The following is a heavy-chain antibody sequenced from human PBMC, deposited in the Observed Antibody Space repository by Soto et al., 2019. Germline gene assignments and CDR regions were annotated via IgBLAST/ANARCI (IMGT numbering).Heavy chain of an antibody. CDR1: GFTFSSYG. Sequence: PGGSLRLSCAASGFTFSSYGMHWVRQGPGKGLEWVAVIWYDGSNKYYADSVKGRFTISRDNSKNTLYLQMNSLRAEDTAVYYCARDIYDNSGSNDYWGQGTLVTVSS. D-gene: IGHD3-22*01. CDR3: ARDIYDNSGSNDY. V-gene: IGHV3-33*01. J-gene: IGHJ4*02. CDR2: IWYDGSNK.